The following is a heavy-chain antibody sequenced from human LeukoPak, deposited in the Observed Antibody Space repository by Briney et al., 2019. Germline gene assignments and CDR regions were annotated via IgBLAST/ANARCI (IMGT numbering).Heavy chain of an antibody. CDR3: ARVTPSNDAFDI. V-gene: IGHV3-48*04. CDR2: ISSSGSTI. CDR1: GFTFSSYG. D-gene: IGHD1-14*01. Sequence: PGGSLRLSCAASGFTFSSYGMNWVRQAPGKGLEWVSYISSSGSTIYYADSVKGRFTISRDNAKNSLYLQMNSLRAEDTAVYYCARVTPSNDAFDIWGQGTMVTVSS. J-gene: IGHJ3*02.